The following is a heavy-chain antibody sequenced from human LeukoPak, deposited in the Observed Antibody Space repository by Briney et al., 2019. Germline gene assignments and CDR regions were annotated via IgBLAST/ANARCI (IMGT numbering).Heavy chain of an antibody. CDR1: GFTFSSYS. D-gene: IGHD3-22*01. CDR2: ISSSSSYI. Sequence: GGSLRLSCAASGFTFSSYSMNWVRQAPGKGLEWVSSISSSSSYIYYADSVKGRFTISRDNAKNTLYLQMNSLRAEDTAVYYCAKDCPDSSGYYYVLDYWGQGTLVTVSS. J-gene: IGHJ4*02. V-gene: IGHV3-21*04. CDR3: AKDCPDSSGYYYVLDY.